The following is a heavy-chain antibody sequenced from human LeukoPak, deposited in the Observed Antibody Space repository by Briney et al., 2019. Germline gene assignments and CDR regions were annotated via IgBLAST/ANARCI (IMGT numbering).Heavy chain of an antibody. D-gene: IGHD2-2*01. CDR1: GYSFTSYW. V-gene: IGHV5-51*01. CDR2: IYPGDSDT. CDR3: ARQSFCSSTSCSADP. Sequence: GESLKISCKGSGYSFTSYWIGWVRQMPGKGLEWMGIIYPGDSDTRYSPSFQGQVTISADKSISTAYLQWSSLKASDTAMYYCARQSFCSSTSCSADPWGQGTLVTVSS. J-gene: IGHJ5*02.